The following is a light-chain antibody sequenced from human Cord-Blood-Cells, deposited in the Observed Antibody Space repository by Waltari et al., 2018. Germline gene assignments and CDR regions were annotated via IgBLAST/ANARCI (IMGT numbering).Light chain of an antibody. CDR2: GAS. Sequence: DIVMTQSPDSLAVSLGERATINCKSSQSVLYSSNNKNYLAWYQQKPGQAPRLLIYGASSRATGIPDRFSGSGSGTDFTLTISRLEPEDFAVYYCQQYGSSPSLTFGGGTKVEIK. J-gene: IGKJ4*01. CDR3: QQYGSSPSLT. V-gene: IGKV4-1*01. CDR1: QSVLYSSNNKNY.